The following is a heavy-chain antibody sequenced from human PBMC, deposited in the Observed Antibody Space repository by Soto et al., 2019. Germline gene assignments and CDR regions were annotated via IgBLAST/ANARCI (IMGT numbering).Heavy chain of an antibody. CDR3: ARLRARSLNTYYYDSSGYSFDY. Sequence: SETLSLTCTVSGGSISSYYWSWIRQPPGKGLEWIGYIYYSGSTNYNPSLKSRVTISVDTSKNQFSLKLSSVTAADTAVYYCARLRARSLNTYYYDSSGYSFDYWGQGTLVTVSS. J-gene: IGHJ4*02. V-gene: IGHV4-59*08. CDR2: IYYSGST. D-gene: IGHD3-22*01. CDR1: GGSISSYY.